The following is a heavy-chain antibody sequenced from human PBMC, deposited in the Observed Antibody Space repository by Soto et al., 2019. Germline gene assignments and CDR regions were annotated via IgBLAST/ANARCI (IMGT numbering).Heavy chain of an antibody. CDR3: ARRELYYDSSGPPDS. V-gene: IGHV1-3*05. Sequence: QVQLVQSGAEEKKPGASVKVSCKASGYTFTSYAMHWVRQAPGQRLEWMGWINAGNGNTKYSQKFQGRVTITRDTSESPAYMELSSLRSEDTAVYYCARRELYYDSSGPPDSWGQGTLVTVSS. D-gene: IGHD3-22*01. CDR2: INAGNGNT. CDR1: GYTFTSYA. J-gene: IGHJ5*01.